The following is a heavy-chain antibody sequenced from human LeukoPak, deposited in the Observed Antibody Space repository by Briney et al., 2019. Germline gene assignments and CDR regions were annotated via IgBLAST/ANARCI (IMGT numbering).Heavy chain of an antibody. D-gene: IGHD2-21*02. Sequence: GGSLRLSCAASGFTFSSYAMHWVRQAPGKGLEWVAVISYDGSNKYYADSVKGRFTISRDNSKNTLYLQMNSLRAEDTAVYYCARDLVVVTAKPTGHFDYWGQGTLVTVSS. CDR1: GFTFSSYA. V-gene: IGHV3-30*04. CDR2: ISYDGSNK. CDR3: ARDLVVVTAKPTGHFDY. J-gene: IGHJ4*02.